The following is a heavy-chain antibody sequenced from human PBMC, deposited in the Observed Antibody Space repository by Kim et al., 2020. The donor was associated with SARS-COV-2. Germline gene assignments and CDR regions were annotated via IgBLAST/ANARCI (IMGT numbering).Heavy chain of an antibody. Sequence: GGSLRLSCAASGFTFSSYGMHWVRQAPGKGLEWVAVIWYDGSNKYYADSVKGRFTISRDNSKNTLYLQMNSLRAEDTAVYYCAKDWTSKNYYGSGSYYTPGGMDVWGQGTTVTVSS. V-gene: IGHV3-33*06. CDR1: GFTFSSYG. D-gene: IGHD3-10*01. CDR3: AKDWTSKNYYGSGSYYTPGGMDV. J-gene: IGHJ6*02. CDR2: IWYDGSNK.